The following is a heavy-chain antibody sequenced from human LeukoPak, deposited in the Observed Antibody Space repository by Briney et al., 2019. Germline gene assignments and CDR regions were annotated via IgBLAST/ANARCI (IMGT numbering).Heavy chain of an antibody. CDR1: GYTFTGYY. Sequence: VASVKVSCKASGYTFTGYYMHWVRQAPGQGLEWMGWINPNSGGTNYAQKFQGRVTMTMDTSISTAYMELSRLRSDDTAVYYCARSYKATNPYYYYYMDVWGKGTTVTVSS. V-gene: IGHV1-2*02. J-gene: IGHJ6*03. CDR3: ARSYKATNPYYYYYMDV. CDR2: INPNSGGT. D-gene: IGHD5-12*01.